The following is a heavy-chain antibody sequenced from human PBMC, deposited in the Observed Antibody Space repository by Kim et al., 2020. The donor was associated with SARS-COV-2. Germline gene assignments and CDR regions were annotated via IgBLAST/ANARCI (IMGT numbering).Heavy chain of an antibody. J-gene: IGHJ6*02. CDR3: ARGGRGYSGYGQEYYYGMDV. V-gene: IGHV5-51*01. CDR2: IYPGDSDT. CDR1: GYSFTSYW. D-gene: IGHD5-12*01. Sequence: GESLKISCKGSGYSFTSYWIGWVRQMPGKGLEWMGIIYPGDSDTRYSPSFQGQVTISADKSISTAYLQWSSLKASDTAMYYCARGGRGYSGYGQEYYYGMDVWGQGTTVTVSS.